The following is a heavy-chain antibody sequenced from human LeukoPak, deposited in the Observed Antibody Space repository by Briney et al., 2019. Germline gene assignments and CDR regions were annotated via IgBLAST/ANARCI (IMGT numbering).Heavy chain of an antibody. Sequence: SETLSLTCTVSGGSISSSSYYWGWIRQPPGKGLEWIGSIYYSGSTYYNPSLKSRVTISVDTSKNQFSLKLSSVTAADTAVYYCARVRGAAAYYDFWSGYHDAFDIWGQGTMVTVSS. V-gene: IGHV4-39*07. J-gene: IGHJ3*02. CDR2: IYYSGST. CDR3: ARVRGAAAYYDFWSGYHDAFDI. CDR1: GGSISSSSYY. D-gene: IGHD3-3*01.